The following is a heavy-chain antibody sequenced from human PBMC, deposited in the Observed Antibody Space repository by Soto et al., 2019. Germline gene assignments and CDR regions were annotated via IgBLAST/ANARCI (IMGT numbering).Heavy chain of an antibody. CDR1: GGSISSYY. Sequence: ETLSLTCTVSGGSISSYYWSWIRQPAGKGLEWIGRIYTSGSTNYNPSLKSRVTMSVDTSKNQFSLKLSSVTAADTAVYYCAREGRSLEWLLWGGRNFDYWGQGTLVTVSS. CDR3: AREGRSLEWLLWGGRNFDY. CDR2: IYTSGST. J-gene: IGHJ4*02. V-gene: IGHV4-4*07. D-gene: IGHD3-3*01.